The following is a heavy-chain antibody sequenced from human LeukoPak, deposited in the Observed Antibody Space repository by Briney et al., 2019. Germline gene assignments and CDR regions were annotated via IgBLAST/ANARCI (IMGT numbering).Heavy chain of an antibody. D-gene: IGHD3-9*01. J-gene: IGHJ4*02. CDR1: AFTVNNKY. V-gene: IGHV3-53*01. CDR2: IYSDGTT. CDR3: ARGGAYDTHGVLDY. Sequence: GGSLRLSCADSAFTVNNKYMSWVRQAPGQGPEWVSVIYSDGTTYYADSVQGRFTISTDNSRNTLYLQMTSLRAEDTALYYCARGGAYDTHGVLDYWGQGALVTVSS.